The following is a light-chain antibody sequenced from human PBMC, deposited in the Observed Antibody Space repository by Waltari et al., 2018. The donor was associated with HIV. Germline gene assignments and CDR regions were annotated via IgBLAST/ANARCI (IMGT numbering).Light chain of an antibody. CDR1: QDIHIF. CDR3: QHYYSLPPT. J-gene: IGKJ3*01. CDR2: CAS. V-gene: IGKV1-33*01. Sequence: DIQMPQSPSSLSASVGDRVTITYQASQDIHIFLSWYQQKPGKAPKLLIYCASTLHAGVPERFSGSGSGTDFTLTISSLQPEDIAIYYCQHYYSLPPTFGPGTKVDLK.